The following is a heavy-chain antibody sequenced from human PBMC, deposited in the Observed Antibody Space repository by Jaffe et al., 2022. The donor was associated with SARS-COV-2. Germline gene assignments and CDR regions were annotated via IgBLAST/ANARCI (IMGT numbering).Heavy chain of an antibody. V-gene: IGHV4-59*08. J-gene: IGHJ3*02. CDR3: ARLKGEDYYDSSGYPTPGISAFDI. CDR1: GGSISSYY. D-gene: IGHD3-22*01. Sequence: QVQLQESGPGLVKPSETLSLTCTVSGGSISSYYWSWIRQPPGKGLEWIGYIYYSGSTNYNPSLKSRVTISVDTSKNQFSLKLSSVTAADTAVYYCARLKGEDYYDSSGYPTPGISAFDIWGQGTMVTVSS. CDR2: IYYSGST.